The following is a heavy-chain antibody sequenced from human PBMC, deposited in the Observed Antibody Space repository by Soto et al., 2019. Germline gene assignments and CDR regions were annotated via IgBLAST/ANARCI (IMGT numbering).Heavy chain of an antibody. V-gene: IGHV4-4*02. CDR1: GGSISSNNW. CDR3: ARGRNLEYSSFVFEY. CDR2: IYYSGST. J-gene: IGHJ4*02. Sequence: QVQLQESGPGLVKPSGTLSLTCAVSGGSISSNNWWSWVRQPPGKGLEWIGEIYYSGSTNYNSSLKSRVTISVDKSKNQFSLQLRSVTAADTAVYYCARGRNLEYSSFVFEYWGQGTLVTVSS. D-gene: IGHD6-6*01.